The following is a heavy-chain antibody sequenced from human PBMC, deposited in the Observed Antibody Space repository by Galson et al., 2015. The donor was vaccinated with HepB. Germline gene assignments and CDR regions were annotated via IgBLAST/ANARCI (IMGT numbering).Heavy chain of an antibody. CDR1: GCTFTSYA. CDR2: INTNTGNP. CDR3: ARDPDYYGNHIPSFDY. D-gene: IGHD3-10*01. Sequence: SVKVSCKASGCTFTSYAMNWVRQAPGQGLEWMGWINTNTGNPTYAQGFTGRFVFSLDTSVSTAYLQISSLKAEDTAVYYCARDPDYYGNHIPSFDYWGQGTLVTVSS. J-gene: IGHJ4*02. V-gene: IGHV7-4-1*02.